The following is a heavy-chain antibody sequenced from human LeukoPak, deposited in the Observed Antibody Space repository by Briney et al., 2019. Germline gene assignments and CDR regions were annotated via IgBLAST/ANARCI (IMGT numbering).Heavy chain of an antibody. CDR3: AKDGGLWVSAHWGDS. Sequence: GGSLRLSCTASGFTFSSYTMSWVRQAPGKGLKWVSTITTGGPNTYYADSVKGRFTVSRDDSKNTLYLQMDSLRAEDTAVYYCAKDGGLWVSAHWGDSWGRGTLVTVSS. V-gene: IGHV3-23*01. CDR2: ITTGGPNT. D-gene: IGHD7-27*01. J-gene: IGHJ4*02. CDR1: GFTFSSYT.